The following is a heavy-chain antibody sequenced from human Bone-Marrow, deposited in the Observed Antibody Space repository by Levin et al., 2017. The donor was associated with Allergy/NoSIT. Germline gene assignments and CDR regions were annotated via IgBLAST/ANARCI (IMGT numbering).Heavy chain of an antibody. CDR2: IKSKTDGGTT. V-gene: IGHV3-15*01. CDR1: GFTFSNAW. CDR3: TTMYNWNDVDAFDI. D-gene: IGHD1-1*01. Sequence: KAGGSLRLSCAASGFTFSNAWMSWVRQAPGKGLEWVGRIKSKTDGGTTDYAAPVKGRFTISRDDSKNTLYLQMNSLKTEDTAVYYCTTMYNWNDVDAFDIWGQGTMVTVSS. J-gene: IGHJ3*02.